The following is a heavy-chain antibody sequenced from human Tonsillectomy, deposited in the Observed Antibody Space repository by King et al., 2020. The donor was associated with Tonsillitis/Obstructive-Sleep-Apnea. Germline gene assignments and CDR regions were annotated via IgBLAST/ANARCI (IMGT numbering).Heavy chain of an antibody. V-gene: IGHV3-30*04. CDR1: GFKFSSYA. J-gene: IGHJ4*02. CDR3: ARSIQGSHYFAY. CDR2: ISYDGSNK. Sequence: VQLVESGGGVVQPGRSLRLSCVASGFKFSSYAMHWVRQAPGKGLEWVAFISYDGSNKYYADSMKGRFTISRDNSKNTLYLQMNSLRAEDTAVYYCARSIQGSHYFAYWGKGTLVSVSS.